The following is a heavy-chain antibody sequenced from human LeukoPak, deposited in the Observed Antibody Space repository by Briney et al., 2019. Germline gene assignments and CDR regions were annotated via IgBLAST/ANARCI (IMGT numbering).Heavy chain of an antibody. CDR3: ARDQRSSSIDP. V-gene: IGHV3-33*01. D-gene: IGHD6-13*01. CDR1: GFTFSSYG. CDR2: IWYDGSNK. Sequence: GGSLRLSCAASGFTFSSYGMHWVRQAPGKGLGWVAVIWYDGSNKYYADSVKGRFTISRDNSKNTLYLQMNSLRAEDTAVYYCARDQRSSSIDPWGQGTLVTLSS. J-gene: IGHJ5*02.